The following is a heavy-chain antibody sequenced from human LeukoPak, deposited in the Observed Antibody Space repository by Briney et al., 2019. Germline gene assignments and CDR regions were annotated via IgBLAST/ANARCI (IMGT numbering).Heavy chain of an antibody. D-gene: IGHD3-3*01. CDR2: INPNSGGT. J-gene: IGHJ6*02. CDR1: GYTFTGYY. V-gene: IGHV1-2*02. CDR3: ARHGKGSTYYDFWSGYYDYYYYGMDV. Sequence: ASVKVSCKASGYTFTGYYMHWVRQAPGQGLEWMGWINPNSGGTNYAQKFQGRVTMTRDTSIGTAYMELSRLRSDDTAVYYCARHGKGSTYYDFWSGYYDYYYYGMDVWGQGTTVTVSS.